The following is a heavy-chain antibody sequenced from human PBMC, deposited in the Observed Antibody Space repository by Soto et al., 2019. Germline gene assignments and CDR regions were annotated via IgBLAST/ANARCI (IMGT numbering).Heavy chain of an antibody. Sequence: EVQLVESGGGLVQPGGSLRLSCAASGFSFSTYWMTWVRLAPGKGLEWVANINEDGSGRQYVDSVKGRFTISGDNAKNSLYLPLNSLRDDDTAMYYCVGPPASHFDPWGRGTMVTVSS. CDR3: VGPPASHFDP. CDR1: GFSFSTYW. CDR2: INEDGSGR. V-gene: IGHV3-7*01. J-gene: IGHJ3*01.